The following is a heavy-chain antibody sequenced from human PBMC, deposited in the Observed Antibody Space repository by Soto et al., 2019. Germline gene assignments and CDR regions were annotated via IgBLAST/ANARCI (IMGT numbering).Heavy chain of an antibody. Sequence: GGSLRLSCAASGFTFSSYSMNWVRQAPGKGLEWVSSISSSSSYIYYADSVKGRFTISRDNAKNSLYLQMNSLRAEDTAVYYCARERGYAFWSSVYYYYYGMDVWGQGTTVTVS. CDR1: GFTFSSYS. V-gene: IGHV3-21*01. CDR3: ARERGYAFWSSVYYYYYGMDV. CDR2: ISSSSSYI. D-gene: IGHD3-3*01. J-gene: IGHJ6*02.